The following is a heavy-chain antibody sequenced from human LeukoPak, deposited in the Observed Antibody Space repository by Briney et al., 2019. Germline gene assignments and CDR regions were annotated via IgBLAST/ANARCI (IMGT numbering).Heavy chain of an antibody. Sequence: SQTLSLTCAVSGGSISSGGYSWSWLRQPPGTGLEWIGYIYHSGSTYYNPSLKSRVTISVDRSKNQFSLKLSSVTAADTAVYYCARSILTGYFDYWGQGTLVTVSS. CDR1: GGSISSGGYS. V-gene: IGHV4-30-2*01. CDR2: IYHSGST. D-gene: IGHD3-9*01. J-gene: IGHJ4*02. CDR3: ARSILTGYFDY.